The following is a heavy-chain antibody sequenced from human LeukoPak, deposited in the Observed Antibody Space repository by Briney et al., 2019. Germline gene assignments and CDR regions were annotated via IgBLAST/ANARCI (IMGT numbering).Heavy chain of an antibody. V-gene: IGHV3-53*05. D-gene: IGHD3-10*01. CDR2: IYSGGST. CDR3: ARSPRPLDYGSCMDV. Sequence: GGSLRLSCAASGFTVSSNYMSWVRQAPGQGLEWVSVIYSGGSTYDADSVKGRFTISRDNSKNTLYLQMNSLRAEDTAVYYCARSPRPLDYGSCMDVWGKGTTVTVSS. J-gene: IGHJ6*04. CDR1: GFTVSSNY.